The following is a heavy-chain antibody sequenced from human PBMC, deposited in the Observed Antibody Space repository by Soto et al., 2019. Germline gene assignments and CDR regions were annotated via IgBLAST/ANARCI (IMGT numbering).Heavy chain of an antibody. CDR2: ISSSSSYI. J-gene: IGHJ6*02. Sequence: GGSLRLSCAASGFTFSSYSMNWVRQAPGKGLQWVSSISSSSSYIYYADSVKGRFTISRDNAKNSLYLQMNSLRAEDTAVYYCARDIVVVPAATDYYYYGMDVWGQGTTVTVSS. CDR3: ARDIVVVPAATDYYYYGMDV. D-gene: IGHD2-2*01. V-gene: IGHV3-21*01. CDR1: GFTFSSYS.